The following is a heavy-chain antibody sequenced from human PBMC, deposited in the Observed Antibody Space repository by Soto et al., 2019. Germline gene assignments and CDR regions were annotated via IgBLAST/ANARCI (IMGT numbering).Heavy chain of an antibody. Sequence: PSETLSLACTVSGGSISSYYWSWIRQPPGKGLEWIGYIYYSGSTNYNLSLKIRVTISVDTSKNQFSLMLCFVTAADTAVYYCARSDGRYWGQGTLVTVS. CDR2: IYYSGST. CDR3: ARSDGRY. J-gene: IGHJ4*02. CDR1: GGSISSYY. V-gene: IGHV4-59*01.